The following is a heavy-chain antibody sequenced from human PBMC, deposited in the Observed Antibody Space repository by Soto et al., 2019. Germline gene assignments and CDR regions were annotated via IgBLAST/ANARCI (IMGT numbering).Heavy chain of an antibody. J-gene: IGHJ4*02. CDR2: IYPGDTT. CDR1: GFTVSSANY. V-gene: IGHV3-53*01. Sequence: EVQLVESGGGLIQPGGSLRLSCVVSGFTVSSANYMSWVRQAPGKGLEWVSVIYPGDTTFYADSVKGRFTISRDNSKNTLYLQIYSLRAEDTAVYYCHGYGYWGQGTLVTVSS. D-gene: IGHD5-12*01. CDR3: HGYGY.